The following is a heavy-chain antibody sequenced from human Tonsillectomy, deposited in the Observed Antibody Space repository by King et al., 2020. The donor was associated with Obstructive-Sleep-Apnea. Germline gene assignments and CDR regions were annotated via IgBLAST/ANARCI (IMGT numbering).Heavy chain of an antibody. J-gene: IGHJ4*02. CDR1: GFTFSSYA. CDR2: ISSSTSTL. D-gene: IGHD3-9*01. V-gene: IGHV3-48*04. Sequence: VQLVESGGGLVQPGGSLRLSCAASGFTFSSYAMNWVRQAPGKGLEWVSYISSSTSTLYYADSVKGRFTISRDNAKNSLYLQMNSLRAEDTAIYYCARDWCDILTSYCPYYFDYWGQGTLVTVSS. CDR3: ARDWCDILTSYCPYYFDY.